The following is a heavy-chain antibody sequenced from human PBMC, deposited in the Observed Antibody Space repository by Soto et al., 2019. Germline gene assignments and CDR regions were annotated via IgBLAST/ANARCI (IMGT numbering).Heavy chain of an antibody. D-gene: IGHD2-2*01. V-gene: IGHV3-30*03. J-gene: IGHJ4*02. CDR2: ISYDGSNK. CDR3: ASARYCSSTSCNNCDY. CDR1: GCTFSSYG. Sequence: GGSLRLSCAASGCTFSSYGMHWVRQAPGKGLEWVAVISYDGSNKYYADSVKGRFTISRDNSKNTLYLQMNSLRAEDTAVYYCASARYCSSTSCNNCDYWGQGTLVTVSS.